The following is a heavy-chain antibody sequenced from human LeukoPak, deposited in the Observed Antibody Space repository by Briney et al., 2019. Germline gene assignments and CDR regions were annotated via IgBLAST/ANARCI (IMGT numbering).Heavy chain of an antibody. Sequence: ASVKVSCKVSGCTLTELSMHWVRQAPGKGLEWMGGFDPEDGETIYAQKFQGRVTMTEDTSTDTAYMELSSLRSEDTAVYYCATDLSFLGFPGYWGQGTLVTVSS. J-gene: IGHJ4*02. CDR3: ATDLSFLGFPGY. CDR1: GCTLTELS. D-gene: IGHD2-21*01. V-gene: IGHV1-24*01. CDR2: FDPEDGET.